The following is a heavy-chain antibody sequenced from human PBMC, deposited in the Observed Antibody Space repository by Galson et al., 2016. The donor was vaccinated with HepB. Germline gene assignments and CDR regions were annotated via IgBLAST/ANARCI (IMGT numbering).Heavy chain of an antibody. CDR2: IYRSGTA. Sequence: SETLSLTCAVSGGSIGSDTWWSWVRQPPGKGLEWIGEIYRSGTANYNPSLKSRFVISLDKSKNQFSLTVNSVTAADTAVYYCAGGKLATGWGYWGQGTLVIVSS. CDR3: AGGKLATGWGY. CDR1: GGSIGSDTW. J-gene: IGHJ4*02. V-gene: IGHV4-4*02. D-gene: IGHD4-23*01.